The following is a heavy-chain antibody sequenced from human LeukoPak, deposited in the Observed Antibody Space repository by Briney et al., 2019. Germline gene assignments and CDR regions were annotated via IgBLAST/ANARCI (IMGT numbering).Heavy chain of an antibody. D-gene: IGHD3-22*01. V-gene: IGHV1-24*01. CDR3: ATGEGYYDSSCYYYPPGY. CDR1: GYTLTELS. CDR2: FDPEDGET. Sequence: ASVKVSCKVSGYTLTELSMHWVRQAPGKGLEWMGGFDPEDGETIYAQKFQGRVTMTEDTSTDTAYMELSSLRSEDTAVYYCATGEGYYDSSCYYYPPGYWGQGTLVTVSS. J-gene: IGHJ4*02.